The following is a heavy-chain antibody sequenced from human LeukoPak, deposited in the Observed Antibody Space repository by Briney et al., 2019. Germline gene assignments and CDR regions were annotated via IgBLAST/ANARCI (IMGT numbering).Heavy chain of an antibody. D-gene: IGHD6-19*01. Sequence: GESLQVSCKGSGYSFTSYWIGWVRQMPGKGLEWMGIIYPGDSDTRYSPSFQGQVTISADKSISTAYLQWSSLRASDTALYYCARTRGWSLADAFDIWGQGTMVTVSS. CDR3: ARTRGWSLADAFDI. CDR1: GYSFTSYW. CDR2: IYPGDSDT. V-gene: IGHV5-51*01. J-gene: IGHJ3*02.